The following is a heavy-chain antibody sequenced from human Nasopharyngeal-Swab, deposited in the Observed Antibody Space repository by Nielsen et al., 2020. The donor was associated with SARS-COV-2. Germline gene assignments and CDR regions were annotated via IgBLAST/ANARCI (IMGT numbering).Heavy chain of an antibody. Sequence: ASVKVSCKASGYTFTSYYMHWVRQAPGQGLEWMGIINPSGGSTSYAQKFQGRVTMTRDTSTSTVYMELSSLRSEDTAVYYCARDGGVNDYVWGSYRKSDAFDIWGQGTMVTVSS. CDR2: INPSGGST. CDR3: ARDGGVNDYVWGSYRKSDAFDI. V-gene: IGHV1-46*01. CDR1: GYTFTSYY. D-gene: IGHD3-16*02. J-gene: IGHJ3*02.